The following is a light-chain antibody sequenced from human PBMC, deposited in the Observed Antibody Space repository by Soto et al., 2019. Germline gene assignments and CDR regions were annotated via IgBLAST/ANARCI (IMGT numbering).Light chain of an antibody. CDR1: QRITNRF. CDR2: AAS. Sequence: EIVLTQSPGTLSLSPGERGTLSCRASQRITNRFLAWYQQKPGQAPRLLLSAASTRATGIPDRFSGSGSETDFTLTISSLEPEDSAVYYCQQYGSSPLTFGGGTKVDIK. V-gene: IGKV3-20*01. CDR3: QQYGSSPLT. J-gene: IGKJ4*01.